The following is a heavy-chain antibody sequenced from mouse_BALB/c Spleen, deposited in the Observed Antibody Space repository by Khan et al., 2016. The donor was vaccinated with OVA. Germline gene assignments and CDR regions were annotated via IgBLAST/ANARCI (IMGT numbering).Heavy chain of an antibody. CDR2: IWSGGST. J-gene: IGHJ3*01. CDR3: ARNYDYDEGLAY. V-gene: IGHV2-2*02. D-gene: IGHD2-4*01. Sequence: VQLQQSGPGLVLPSQSLSITCTVSGFSLTTYGVHWVRQSPGKGLEWLGVIWSGGSTDYNAAFISRLSISKDSSKSQVFFQMNSLQVNDTAIYYCARNYDYDEGLAYWGQGTLVTVSA. CDR1: GFSLTTYG.